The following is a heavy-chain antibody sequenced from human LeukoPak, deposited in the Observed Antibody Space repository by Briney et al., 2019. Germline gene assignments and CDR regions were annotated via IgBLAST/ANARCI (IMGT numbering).Heavy chain of an antibody. CDR1: RFTFSSYA. D-gene: IGHD3-9*01. CDR2: ITPNGDGT. Sequence: GGSLRLSCAASRFTFSSYAMSWVRQAPGRGLEWVSTITPNGDGTFYTDSVKGRFTISRDNSKNALFLQMNSLRAEDTAIYYCEKDPTSVGGHFYWLLDSWGQGTLVTVSS. J-gene: IGHJ5*02. V-gene: IGHV3-23*01. CDR3: EKDPTSVGGHFYWLLDS.